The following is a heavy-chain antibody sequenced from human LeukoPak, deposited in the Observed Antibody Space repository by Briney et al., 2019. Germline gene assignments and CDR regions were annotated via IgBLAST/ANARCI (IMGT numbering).Heavy chain of an antibody. CDR1: GGSFSGYY. Sequence: SETLSLTCAVYGGSFSGYYWSWIRQPPGKGLEWIGEINHSGSTNYNPSLKSRVTISVDTSKNQFSLKLSSVTAADTAVYYCARSLHRPYVAAGRVAYYFDYWGQGTLVTVSS. D-gene: IGHD1-14*01. CDR3: ARSLHRPYVAAGRVAYYFDY. J-gene: IGHJ4*02. CDR2: INHSGST. V-gene: IGHV4-34*01.